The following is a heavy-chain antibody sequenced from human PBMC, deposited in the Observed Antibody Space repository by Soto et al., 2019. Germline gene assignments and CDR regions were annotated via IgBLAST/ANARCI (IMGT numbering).Heavy chain of an antibody. Sequence: SETLSLTCTVSGGSISSSSYYWGWIRQPPGKGLEWIGSIYYSGSTYYNPSLKSRVTISVDTSKNQFSLKLSSVTAADTAVYYCASHKNIAAAGTDNWFEPWGQGTLVTVSS. CDR2: IYYSGST. J-gene: IGHJ5*02. CDR3: ASHKNIAAAGTDNWFEP. CDR1: GGSISSSSYY. V-gene: IGHV4-39*01. D-gene: IGHD6-13*01.